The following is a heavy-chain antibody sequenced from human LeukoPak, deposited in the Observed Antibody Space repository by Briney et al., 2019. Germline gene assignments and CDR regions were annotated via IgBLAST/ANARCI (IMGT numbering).Heavy chain of an antibody. J-gene: IGHJ3*02. CDR2: INPSGGST. Sequence: ASVKVSCKASGYTFTSYYMHWVRQAPGQGLEWMGIINPSGGSTSYAQKFQGRVTMTRDMSTSTVYMGLSSLRSEDTAVYYCAREAPVAAGSDAFDIWGQGTMVTVSS. D-gene: IGHD6-19*01. V-gene: IGHV1-46*01. CDR1: GYTFTSYY. CDR3: AREAPVAAGSDAFDI.